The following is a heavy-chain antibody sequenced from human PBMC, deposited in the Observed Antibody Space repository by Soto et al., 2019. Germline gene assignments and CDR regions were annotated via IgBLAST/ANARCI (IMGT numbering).Heavy chain of an antibody. CDR3: AHILGIGGYYEGFDY. D-gene: IGHD1-26*01. V-gene: IGHV2-5*02. CDR2: IYWDDEK. J-gene: IGHJ4*02. CDR1: GFSLSTSSGVG. Sequence: SGPTLVNPTQTLTLTCTFSGFSLSTSSGVGVGWIRQPPGKALEWLAFIYWDDEKRYSPSLKSRLTVTKDTSKNQMVLILTNMDPVDTATYYCAHILGIGGYYEGFDYWGPGALVTVSS.